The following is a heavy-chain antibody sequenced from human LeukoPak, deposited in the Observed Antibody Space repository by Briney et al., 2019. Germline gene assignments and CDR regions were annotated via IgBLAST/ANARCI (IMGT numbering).Heavy chain of an antibody. CDR2: TYYRSDWYK. V-gene: IGHV6-1*01. CDR3: ARDEGSSNWSYFDY. CDR1: GDSVSSNSAA. D-gene: IGHD6-13*01. Sequence: SQTLSLTRAISGDSVSSNSAAWNWVRQSPSRGLEWLAMTYYRSDWYKDDAVSGESRISINRATSKNQFSLQLTSVTPEDTAVYYCARDEGSSNWSYFDYWGQGILVTVSS. J-gene: IGHJ4*02.